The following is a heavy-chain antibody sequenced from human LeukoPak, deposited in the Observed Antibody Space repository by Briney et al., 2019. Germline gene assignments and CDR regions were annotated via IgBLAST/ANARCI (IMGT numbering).Heavy chain of an antibody. CDR3: ARGYYYGSGSYYNRYYYYYYMDV. D-gene: IGHD3-10*01. CDR1: GGSISSYY. Sequence: SQTLSLTCTVSGGSISSYYWSWIRQPPGKGLEWIGYIYYSGSTNYNPSLKSRVTISVDTSKNQFSLKLSSVTAADTAVYYCARGYYYGSGSYYNRYYYYYYMDVWGKGTTVTISS. V-gene: IGHV4-59*01. CDR2: IYYSGST. J-gene: IGHJ6*03.